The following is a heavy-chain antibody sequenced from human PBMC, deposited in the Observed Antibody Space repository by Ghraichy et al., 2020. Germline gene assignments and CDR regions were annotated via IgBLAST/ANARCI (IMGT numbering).Heavy chain of an antibody. J-gene: IGHJ4*02. V-gene: IGHV3-7*03. CDR3: ARDSGDWTLDY. CDR1: GFTFSSHW. CDR2: IKRDGSQK. D-gene: IGHD2-21*02. Sequence: GGSLRLSCVGSGFTFSSHWMSWVRPVPGKGLEWVANIKRDGSQKYYVGSLKGRFTISRDNAKNSLYLQMSSLRAGDTAVYYCARDSGDWTLDYWGQGTLVTVSS.